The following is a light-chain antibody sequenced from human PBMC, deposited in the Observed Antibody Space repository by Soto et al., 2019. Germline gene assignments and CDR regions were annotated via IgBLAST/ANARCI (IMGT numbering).Light chain of an antibody. CDR3: SSYTTSTTRII. CDR1: SSDVGGYNH. CDR2: EVS. Sequence: QSALTQPASVSGSPGQSTTISCTGSSSDVGGYNHVSWYQQHPDKAPKLMIYEVSNRPSGVSNRFSGSKSGNTASLTISGLQAEDEADYYCSSYTTSTTRIIFGGGTKLTVL. V-gene: IGLV2-14*01. J-gene: IGLJ2*01.